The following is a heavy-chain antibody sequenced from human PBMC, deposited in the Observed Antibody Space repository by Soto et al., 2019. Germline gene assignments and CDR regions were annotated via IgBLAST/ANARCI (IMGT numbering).Heavy chain of an antibody. J-gene: IGHJ6*02. D-gene: IGHD2-2*01. V-gene: IGHV4-59*01. CDR1: GGSICSYY. Sequence: SETLSLTCTVSGGSICSYYWSWIRQPPGKGLEWIGYIYYSGSTNYNPSLKSRVTISVDTSKNQFSLKLSSVTAADTAVYYCARAVGYCSSTSCYEWRYGMDVWGQGTTVTVSS. CDR3: ARAVGYCSSTSCYEWRYGMDV. CDR2: IYYSGST.